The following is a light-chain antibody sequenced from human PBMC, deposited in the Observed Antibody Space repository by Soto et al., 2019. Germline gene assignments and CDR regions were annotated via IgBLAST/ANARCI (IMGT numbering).Light chain of an antibody. CDR1: SSDIGGYNF. CDR2: EVT. V-gene: IGLV2-14*01. J-gene: IGLJ2*01. CDR3: SSYTGRSTLL. Sequence: QSVLTQPASVSGSPGQSITISCTGSSSDIGGYNFVSWYQQHPGKAPQLIIYEVTNRPFGVFSRFSASKSANTASLTISGLQSEDEADYYCSSYTGRSTLLFGGGTKLTVL.